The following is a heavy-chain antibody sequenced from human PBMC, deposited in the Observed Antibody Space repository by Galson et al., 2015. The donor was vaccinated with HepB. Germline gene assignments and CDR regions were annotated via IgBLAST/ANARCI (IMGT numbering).Heavy chain of an antibody. CDR3: ARERAYYYYGMDV. Sequence: SLRLSCAASGFTFRDYYMSWIRQAPGKGLEWVSYISSGADTIYYPDSVKGRFTISRDDAKNSLYLQMNSLRAEDTAVYYCARERAYYYYGMDVWGQGTTVTVSS. V-gene: IGHV3-11*04. J-gene: IGHJ6*02. CDR2: ISSGADTI. CDR1: GFTFRDYY.